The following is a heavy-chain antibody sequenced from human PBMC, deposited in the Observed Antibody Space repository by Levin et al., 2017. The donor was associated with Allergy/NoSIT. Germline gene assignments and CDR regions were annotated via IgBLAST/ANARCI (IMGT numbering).Heavy chain of an antibody. D-gene: IGHD1-1*01. CDR3: AKESPGTGTTSCFDY. Sequence: PGGSLRLSCAASGFTFSSYAMSWVRQGPGKGLEWVSAISGSGGNTYYADSVKGRFTISRDDSKNTLYLQLNSLRAADTAVYYCAKESPGTGTTSCFDYWGQGTLVTVSS. V-gene: IGHV3-23*01. CDR1: GFTFSSYA. CDR2: ISGSGGNT. J-gene: IGHJ4*02.